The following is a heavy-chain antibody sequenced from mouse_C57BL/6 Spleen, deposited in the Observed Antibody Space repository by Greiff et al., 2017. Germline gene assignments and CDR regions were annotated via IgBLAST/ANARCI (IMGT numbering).Heavy chain of an antibody. D-gene: IGHD1-1*02. V-gene: IGHV1-64*01. CDR1: GYTFTSYW. CDR2: IHPNSGST. Sequence: QVQLKQPGAELVKPGASVKLSCKASGYTFTSYWMHWVKQRPGQGLEWIGMIHPNSGSTNYNEKFKSKATLTVDKSSSTAYMQLSSLTSEDSAVYYCARFRFGDYAMDYWGQGTSVTVSS. CDR3: ARFRFGDYAMDY. J-gene: IGHJ4*01.